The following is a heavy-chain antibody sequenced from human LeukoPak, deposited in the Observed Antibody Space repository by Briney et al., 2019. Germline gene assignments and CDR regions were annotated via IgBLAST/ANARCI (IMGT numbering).Heavy chain of an antibody. CDR3: ARVDGSCSGGSCPSGNWFDP. CDR2: FYPSGST. V-gene: IGHV4-61*02. CDR1: GGSISSGRNY. D-gene: IGHD2-15*01. J-gene: IGHJ5*02. Sequence: SETLSLTCTVSGGSISSGRNYWSWIRQPAGKGLEWIGRFYPSGSTNYNPSLKSRVTISVDTSKNQFSLKLSSVTAADTAVYYCARVDGSCSGGSCPSGNWFDPWGQGTLVTVSS.